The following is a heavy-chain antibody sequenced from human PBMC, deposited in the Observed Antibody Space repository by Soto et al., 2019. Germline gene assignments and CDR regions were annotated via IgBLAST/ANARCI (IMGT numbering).Heavy chain of an antibody. J-gene: IGHJ6*02. CDR2: IIPVYGTP. D-gene: IGHD2-15*01. Sequence: QVQLEQSGAEVKKPGSSLKVSCNATGGTFNKYAISGVRQAPGQGLEWMAGIIPVYGTPNYAQRFQDRVTIIAAESTTTAYMEVNSLTSEDTAIYYCSIVTAYGMDVWGPGTTVIVSS. V-gene: IGHV1-69*01. CDR3: SIVTAYGMDV. CDR1: GGTFNKYA.